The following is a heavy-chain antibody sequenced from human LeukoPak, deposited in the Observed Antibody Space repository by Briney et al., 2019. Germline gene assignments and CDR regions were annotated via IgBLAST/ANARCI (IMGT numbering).Heavy chain of an antibody. V-gene: IGHV3-11*01. CDR1: GFTFSDYY. CDR3: ARESGAYDSSGYYYRDWYFDL. J-gene: IGHJ2*01. Sequence: GGSLRLSCAASGFTFSDYYMSWIRQAPGKGLEWVSYISSSGSTIYYADSVEGRFTISRDNAKNSLYLQMNSLRAEDTAVYYCARESGAYDSSGYYYRDWYFDLWGRGTLVTVSS. D-gene: IGHD3-22*01. CDR2: ISSSGSTI.